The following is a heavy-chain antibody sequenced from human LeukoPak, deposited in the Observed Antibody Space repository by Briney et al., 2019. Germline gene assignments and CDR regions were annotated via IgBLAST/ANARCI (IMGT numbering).Heavy chain of an antibody. D-gene: IGHD3-9*01. CDR1: GGSISASSFY. CDR3: ATGLRYLSFNDAFDI. V-gene: IGHV4-39*01. Sequence: LETLSLTCTVSGGSISASSFYWGWIRQPPGKGLEWIGSMYYSGSTYYNPSLKSRVTISVDTSKNQFSLRLSSVTAADTAVYFCATGLRYLSFNDAFDIWGQGTMVTVSS. J-gene: IGHJ3*02. CDR2: MYYSGST.